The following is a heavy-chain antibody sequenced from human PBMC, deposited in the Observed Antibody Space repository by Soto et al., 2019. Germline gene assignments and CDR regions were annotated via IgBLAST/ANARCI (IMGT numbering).Heavy chain of an antibody. CDR1: GFTFSRYW. Sequence: EVQLAESGGDLIQPGGSLRLSCATSGFTFSRYWIHWVRQAPGEGLVWVSRISGDGVHTDYAESVKGRFTVSRDIAKSTGYLQMNNLRAEDTAIYYCARNMDYYYGPGSGNGHGVWGQGTTVTVFS. CDR2: ISGDGVHT. D-gene: IGHD3-10*01. V-gene: IGHV3-74*01. J-gene: IGHJ6*02. CDR3: ARNMDYYYGPGSGNGHGV.